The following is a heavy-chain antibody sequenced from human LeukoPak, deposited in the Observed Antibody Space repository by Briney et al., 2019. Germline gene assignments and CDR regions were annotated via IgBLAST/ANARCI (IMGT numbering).Heavy chain of an antibody. V-gene: IGHV4-30-2*01. CDR3: ARDLGYFDY. Sequence: SQTLSLTCTVSGGSISSGGYYRSWIRQPPGKGLEWTGYIYHSGSTYYNPSLKSRVTISVDRSKNQFSLKLSSVTAADTAVYYCARDLGYFDYWGQGTLVTVSS. J-gene: IGHJ4*02. CDR1: GGSISSGGYY. CDR2: IYHSGST.